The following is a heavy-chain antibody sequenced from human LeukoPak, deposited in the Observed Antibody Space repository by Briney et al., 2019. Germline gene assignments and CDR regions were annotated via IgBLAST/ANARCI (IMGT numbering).Heavy chain of an antibody. CDR1: GFTFSRYA. D-gene: IGHD3-22*01. CDR2: IGDSGDKS. Sequence: GGSLRLSCAASGFTFSRYAMTWVRRAPGKGLEWVSTIGDSGDKSYYPDSVKGRFTISRDLSKDTLFLEMHNLRAEDTAVYYCARAPSGYYYFLDYWGQGTLVTVSS. V-gene: IGHV3-23*01. J-gene: IGHJ4*02. CDR3: ARAPSGYYYFLDY.